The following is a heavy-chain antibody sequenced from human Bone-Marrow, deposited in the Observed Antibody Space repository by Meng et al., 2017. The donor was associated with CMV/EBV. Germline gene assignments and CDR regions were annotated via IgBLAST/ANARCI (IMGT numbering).Heavy chain of an antibody. CDR1: GFTFSSYS. J-gene: IGHJ4*02. CDR3: ARDSLGSYDILTGYYRYYFDY. Sequence: GESLKISCAASGFTFSSYSINWVRQAPGKGLEWVSSISSSSSYIYYADSVKGRFTISRDNAKNSLYLQMNSMRAEDTAVYYCARDSLGSYDILTGYYRYYFDYWGQGTLVTVSS. V-gene: IGHV3-21*01. CDR2: ISSSSSYI. D-gene: IGHD3-9*01.